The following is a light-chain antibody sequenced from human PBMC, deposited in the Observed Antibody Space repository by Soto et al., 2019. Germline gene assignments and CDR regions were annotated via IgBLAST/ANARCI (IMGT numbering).Light chain of an antibody. CDR3: QESYSIPRT. J-gene: IGKJ5*01. CDR2: AAF. V-gene: IGKV1-39*01. Sequence: DIQMTQSPPSLSASVGDRVTINCRASQRIGTSLNWYQQKPGTAPKLLIYAAFSLQIGVPSRCSCGRSGTDFPLTISSLQPEDLSTCCCQESYSIPRTFGQWTILEI. CDR1: QRIGTS.